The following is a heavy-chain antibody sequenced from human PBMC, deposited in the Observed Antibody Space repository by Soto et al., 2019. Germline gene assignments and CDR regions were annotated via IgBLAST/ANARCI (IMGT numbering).Heavy chain of an antibody. J-gene: IGHJ6*02. D-gene: IGHD1-26*01. V-gene: IGHV4-59*01. CDR1: GGSISSYY. Sequence: SETLSLTCTVSGGSISSYYWSWIRQPPGKGLEWIGYIYYSGSTNYNPSLKSRVTISVDTSKNQFSLKLSSVTAADTAVYYCATLYSGTYGMDVCGQRTTVTVSS. CDR2: IYYSGST. CDR3: ATLYSGTYGMDV.